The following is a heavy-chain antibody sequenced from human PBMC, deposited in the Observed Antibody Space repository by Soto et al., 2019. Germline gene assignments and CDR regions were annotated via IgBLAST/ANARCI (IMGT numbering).Heavy chain of an antibody. D-gene: IGHD1-26*01. CDR1: GGSISSGGYY. CDR2: IYYSGST. J-gene: IGHJ4*02. CDR3: ARYDLYSFDY. V-gene: IGHV4-31*03. Sequence: PSETLSLTCTVSGGSISSGGYYWSWIRQHPGKGLEWIGYIYYSGSTHYNPSLKSRVTISVDTSKNQFSLKLSSVTAADTAVYFCARYDLYSFDYSVKATLVSVSS.